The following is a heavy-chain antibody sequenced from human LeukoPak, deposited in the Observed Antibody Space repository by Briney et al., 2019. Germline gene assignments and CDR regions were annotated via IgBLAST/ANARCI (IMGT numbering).Heavy chain of an antibody. CDR1: GFTVSSNY. CDR3: ASRTYYDRSGPNWYFDL. V-gene: IGHV3-66*01. CDR2: IYGSGST. J-gene: IGHJ2*01. Sequence: PGGSLRLSCAASGFTVSSNYLSWVRQAPGRGLDWVSVIYGSGSTDYADSVKGRFIMSRDTSKDTVYLQMNSLRAEDTAVYYCASRTYYDRSGPNWYFDLWGRGTLVTVSS. D-gene: IGHD3-22*01.